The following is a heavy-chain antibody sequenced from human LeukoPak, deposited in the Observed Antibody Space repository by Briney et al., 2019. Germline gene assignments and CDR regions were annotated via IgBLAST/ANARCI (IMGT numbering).Heavy chain of an antibody. V-gene: IGHV4-34*01. Sequence: SETLSLTCAVYGGSFSGYYWRWIRQPPGKGLEWIGEINHSGSTNYNPSLKSRVTISVDTSKNQFSLKLSSVTAADTAVYYCARGRTTGTSKHFDYWGQGTLVTVSS. CDR1: GGSFSGYY. J-gene: IGHJ4*02. CDR3: ARGRTTGTSKHFDY. D-gene: IGHD1-1*01. CDR2: INHSGST.